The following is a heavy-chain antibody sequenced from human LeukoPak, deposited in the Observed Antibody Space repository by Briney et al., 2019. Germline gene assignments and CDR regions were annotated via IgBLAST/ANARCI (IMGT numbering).Heavy chain of an antibody. CDR3: VNVQLERNYFYYGMDV. J-gene: IGHJ6*02. Sequence: GRSLRLSCAVSGFTLTSFGIHWVRQAPGKGPEWVAVVSHDGGTVHYADSVKGRFTISRDNSKSTLHLQMNNLRGEDTAVYYCVNVQLERNYFYYGMDVWGQGTTVTVSS. V-gene: IGHV3-30-3*01. CDR1: GFTLTSFG. CDR2: VSHDGGTV. D-gene: IGHD1-1*01.